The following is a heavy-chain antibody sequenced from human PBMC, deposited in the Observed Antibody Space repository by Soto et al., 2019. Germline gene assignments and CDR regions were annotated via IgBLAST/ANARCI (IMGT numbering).Heavy chain of an antibody. CDR1: GYTFTSYG. CDR3: ARAQPYCSGGSCYSTHWFDP. D-gene: IGHD2-15*01. CDR2: ISAYNGNT. V-gene: IGHV1-18*01. J-gene: IGHJ5*02. Sequence: ASVKVSCKASGYTFTSYGISLVRQAPGQGLEWMGWISAYNGNTNYAQKLQGRVTMTTDTSTSTAYMELRSLRSDDTAVYYCARAQPYCSGGSCYSTHWFDPWGQGTLVTVSS.